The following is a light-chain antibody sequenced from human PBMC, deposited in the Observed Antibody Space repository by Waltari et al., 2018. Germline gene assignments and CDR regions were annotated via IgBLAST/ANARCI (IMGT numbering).Light chain of an antibody. CDR3: YSYAGSNTFV. CDR2: EGS. J-gene: IGLJ2*01. Sequence: QSALTQPASVSGSPGQSITISCTGTSSDVGSSNLVSWYQQPPGKAPKLMIYEGSKRPSGVSNRFSGSKSGNTASLTISGLQAEDEADYYCYSYAGSNTFVFGGGTKLTVL. V-gene: IGLV2-23*03. CDR1: SSDVGSSNL.